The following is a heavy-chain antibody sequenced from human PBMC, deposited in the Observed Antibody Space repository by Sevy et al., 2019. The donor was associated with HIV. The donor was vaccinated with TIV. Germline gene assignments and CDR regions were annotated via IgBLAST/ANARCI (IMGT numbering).Heavy chain of an antibody. CDR3: AKDSHPGITATGNSWFDS. CDR2: ISYGGNHR. J-gene: IGHJ5*01. Sequence: GGSLRLSCVASGFVFRDYGLHWVRQAPGKGLEWVAVISYGGNHRYYADSTRDRFTTSRDNFKKTVFLEMNSLTVEDTAVYYCAKDSHPGITATGNSWFDSWGQGSRVTVSS. D-gene: IGHD6-25*01. V-gene: IGHV3-30*18. CDR1: GFVFRDYG.